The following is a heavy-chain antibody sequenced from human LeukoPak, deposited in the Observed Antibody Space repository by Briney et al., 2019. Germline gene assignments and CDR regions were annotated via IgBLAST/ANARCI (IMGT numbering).Heavy chain of an antibody. D-gene: IGHD1-20*01. Sequence: GSLRLSCAASGFTFSSYAMSWVRQAPGKGLEWVSAISGSSSTIYYADSVKGRFTISRDNAKNSLYLQMNSLRAEDTAVYYCASNNWNDVVYYWGQGTLVTVSS. CDR3: ASNNWNDVVYY. CDR1: GFTFSSYA. V-gene: IGHV3-48*01. J-gene: IGHJ4*02. CDR2: ISGSSSTI.